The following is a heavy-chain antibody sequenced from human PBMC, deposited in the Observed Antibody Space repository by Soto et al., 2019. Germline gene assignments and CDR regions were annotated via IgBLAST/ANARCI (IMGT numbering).Heavy chain of an antibody. V-gene: IGHV4-4*02. CDR1: GGTVASSHW. J-gene: IGHJ5*02. CDR3: AREIVTAGGNNYFDP. CDR2: VYHTGDT. Sequence: SETLSLTCGVSGGTVASSHWWSWVRQSPGRGLEWIGNVYHTGDTNFNPSLQSRVTFSVDKSNNQFSPRLTSVTAADTAVYFCAREIVTAGGNNYFDPWGPGTLVTVSS. D-gene: IGHD2-21*02.